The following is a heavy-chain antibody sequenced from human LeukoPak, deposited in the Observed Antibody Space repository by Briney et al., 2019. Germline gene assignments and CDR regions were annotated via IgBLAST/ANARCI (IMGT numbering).Heavy chain of an antibody. CDR3: ARGNYDSSGYYYSAFDY. J-gene: IGHJ4*02. CDR1: GFTFDDYA. D-gene: IGHD3-22*01. Sequence: GRSLRLSCAASGFTFDDYAMHWVRQAPGKGLEWVAVISYDESNKYYADSVKGRFTISRDNSKNTLYLQMNSLRAEDTAVYYCARGNYDSSGYYYSAFDYWGQGTLVTVSS. V-gene: IGHV3-30-3*01. CDR2: ISYDESNK.